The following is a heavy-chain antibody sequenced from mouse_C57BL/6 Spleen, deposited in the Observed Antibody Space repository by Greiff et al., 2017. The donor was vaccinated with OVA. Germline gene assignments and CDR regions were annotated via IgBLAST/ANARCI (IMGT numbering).Heavy chain of an antibody. Sequence: EVQGVESGGGLVKPGGSLKLSCAASGFTFSSYAMSWVRQTPEKRLEWVATISDGGSYTYYPDNVKGRFTISRDNAKNNLYLQMSHLKSEDTAMYYCARAIYDGYYGRAMDYWGQGTSVTVSS. CDR1: GFTFSSYA. V-gene: IGHV5-4*01. CDR3: ARAIYDGYYGRAMDY. D-gene: IGHD2-3*01. J-gene: IGHJ4*01. CDR2: ISDGGSYT.